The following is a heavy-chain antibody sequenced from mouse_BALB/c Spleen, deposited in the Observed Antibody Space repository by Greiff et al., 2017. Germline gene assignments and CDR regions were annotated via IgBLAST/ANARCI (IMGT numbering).Heavy chain of an antibody. CDR3: VRQRTTATNWYFDV. V-gene: IGHV10-1*02. D-gene: IGHD1-2*01. J-gene: IGHJ1*01. CDR1: GFTFNTYA. CDR2: IRSKSNNYAT. Sequence: EVKLVESGGGLVQPKGSLKLSCAASGFTFNTYAMNWVRQAPGKGLEWVARIRSKSNNYATYYADSVKDRFTISRDDSQSMLYLQMNNLKTEDTAMYYCVRQRTTATNWYFDVWGAGTTVTVSS.